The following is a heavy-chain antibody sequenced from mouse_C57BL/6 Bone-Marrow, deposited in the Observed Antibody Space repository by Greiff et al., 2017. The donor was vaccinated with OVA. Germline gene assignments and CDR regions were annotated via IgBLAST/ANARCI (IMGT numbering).Heavy chain of an antibody. CDR1: GYTFTSYW. Sequence: QVQLQQPGAELVKPGASVKMSCKASGYTFTSYWITWVKQRPGQGLEWIGDIYPGSGSTNYNEKFKSKATLTVDTSSSTAYMQLSSLTSEDSAVYYCARGGTAQAQDAMDYWGQGTSVTVSS. D-gene: IGHD3-2*02. CDR3: ARGGTAQAQDAMDY. J-gene: IGHJ4*01. V-gene: IGHV1-55*01. CDR2: IYPGSGST.